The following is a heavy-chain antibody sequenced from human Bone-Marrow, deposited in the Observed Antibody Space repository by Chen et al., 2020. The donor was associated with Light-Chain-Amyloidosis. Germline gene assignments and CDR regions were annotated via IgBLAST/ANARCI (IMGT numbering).Heavy chain of an antibody. J-gene: IGHJ3*02. Sequence: QVQLVQSGAEVKRPGASVKLSCKVSGDTLTELSVHWVRQPPGNGLEWVGGSAHEDDKTLYSTKFQGRVTGIGVRCTDTAYMVLGGLTADDTAVYVCATRWDAFDSGGQGTLVTVSS. CDR2: SAHEDDKT. CDR3: ATRWDAFDS. CDR1: GDTLTELS. V-gene: IGHV1-24*01.